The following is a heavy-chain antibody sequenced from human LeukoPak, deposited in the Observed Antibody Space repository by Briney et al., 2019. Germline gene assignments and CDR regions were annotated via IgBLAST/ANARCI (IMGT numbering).Heavy chain of an antibody. CDR1: GFTFSCYG. J-gene: IGHJ4*02. Sequence: PGGSLRLSCAASGFTFSCYGMHWVRQAPGKGLEWVAVISYDGSNKYYADSVKGRFTISRDNSKNTLYLQMNSLRAEDTAVYYCAKDRGTVTHAYFDYWGQGTLVTVAS. CDR2: ISYDGSNK. D-gene: IGHD4-17*01. V-gene: IGHV3-30*18. CDR3: AKDRGTVTHAYFDY.